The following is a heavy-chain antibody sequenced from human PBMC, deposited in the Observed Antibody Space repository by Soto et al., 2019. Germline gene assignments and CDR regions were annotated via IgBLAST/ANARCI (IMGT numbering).Heavy chain of an antibody. CDR3: ARGEALRFLDGGSDF. J-gene: IGHJ4*02. D-gene: IGHD3-3*01. V-gene: IGHV3-23*01. Sequence: EVQVLEAGGGLVQPGGSLRLSCAASGFTFSSYAMTWVRQAPGKGLEWVSAISGGGAGTYDADSVQGRFTISRDNSKHTLYLRMNSLGAEDTAVYYCARGEALRFLDGGSDFWGQGTLVTVAS. CDR1: GFTFSSYA. CDR2: ISGGGAGT.